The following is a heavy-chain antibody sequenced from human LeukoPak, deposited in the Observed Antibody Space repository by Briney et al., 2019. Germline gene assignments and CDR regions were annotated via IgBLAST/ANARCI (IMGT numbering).Heavy chain of an antibody. CDR1: GFTFDDYG. D-gene: IGHD3-10*01. CDR2: INWNGGST. V-gene: IGHV3-20*04. J-gene: IGHJ3*02. CDR3: AREPYGSGSYGAFDI. Sequence: GGSPRLSCAASGFTFDDYGMSWVRQAPGKGLEWVSGINWNGGSTGYADSVKGRFTISRNNAKNSLYLQMNSLRAEDTALYYCAREPYGSGSYGAFDIWGQGTMVTVSS.